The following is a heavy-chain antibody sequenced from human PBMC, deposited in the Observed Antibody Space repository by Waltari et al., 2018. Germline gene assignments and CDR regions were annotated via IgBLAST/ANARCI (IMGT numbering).Heavy chain of an antibody. V-gene: IGHV4-34*01. Sequence: QVQLQQWGAGLLKPSETLSLTCAVYGGSFSGYYWSWIRQPPGKGLEWIGEINHSGSTNYNPSLKSRVTISVDTSKNQFSLKLSSVTAADTAVYYWARGRIAARPLDYWGQGTLVTVSS. D-gene: IGHD6-6*01. CDR2: INHSGST. CDR1: GGSFSGYY. CDR3: ARGRIAARPLDY. J-gene: IGHJ4*02.